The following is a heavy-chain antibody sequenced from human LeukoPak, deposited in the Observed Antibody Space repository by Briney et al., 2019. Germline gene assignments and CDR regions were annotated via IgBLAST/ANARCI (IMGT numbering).Heavy chain of an antibody. V-gene: IGHV3-74*01. CDR3: ARERIAAAGTSTYYYYGMDV. J-gene: IGHJ6*02. CDR2: INSHGSST. CDR1: GFTFSSYW. Sequence: GGSLRLSCAASGFTFSSYWMHWVRQAPGKGLVWVSRINSHGSSTNYADSVKGRFTISRDNAKNSLYLQMNSLRAEDTAVYYCARERIAAAGTSTYYYYGMDVWGQGTTVTVSS. D-gene: IGHD6-13*01.